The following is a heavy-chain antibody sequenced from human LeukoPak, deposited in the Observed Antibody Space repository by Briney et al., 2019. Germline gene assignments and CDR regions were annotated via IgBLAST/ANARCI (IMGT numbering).Heavy chain of an antibody. CDR1: GFTFGSYN. CDR2: ISTSSSYI. Sequence: GGSLRPSCAASGFTFGSYNMNWVRQAPGKGLEWVSSISTSSSYIYYADSVKGRFTISRDNAKKSLYLQMNSLRAGDTAAYYCARDGGDYYDSSGYPFHHWGQGTLVTVSS. CDR3: ARDGGDYYDSSGYPFHH. J-gene: IGHJ1*01. V-gene: IGHV3-21*01. D-gene: IGHD3-22*01.